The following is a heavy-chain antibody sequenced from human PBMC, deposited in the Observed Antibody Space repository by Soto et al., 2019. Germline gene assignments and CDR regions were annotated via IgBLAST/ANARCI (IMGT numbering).Heavy chain of an antibody. Sequence: GGSLRLSCAASGFTFSSYELHWVRQAPGKGLEWVAIISYDGNYKYYADSVKGRFTISRDNSKNTVNLQMNSLRIEDTAMYYCARVWAPSRPFDYWGQGTLVTVSS. V-gene: IGHV3-30-3*01. CDR2: ISYDGNYK. CDR3: ARVWAPSRPFDY. J-gene: IGHJ4*02. CDR1: GFTFSSYE. D-gene: IGHD3-16*01.